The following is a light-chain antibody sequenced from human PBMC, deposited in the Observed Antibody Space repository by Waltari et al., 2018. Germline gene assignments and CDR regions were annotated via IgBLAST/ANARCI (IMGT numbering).Light chain of an antibody. J-gene: IGLJ3*02. V-gene: IGLV3-21*02. Sequence: SYVLTQPPSVSVAPGQTARMTCGGNKLGTKRAHWYQQKPGQAPVLGVYADDDRPSGIPERFSGSKSGNTATLTISRVEAGDEADYFCQVWDSSSEHHVFGGGTKLTVL. CDR1: KLGTKR. CDR3: QVWDSSSEHHV. CDR2: ADD.